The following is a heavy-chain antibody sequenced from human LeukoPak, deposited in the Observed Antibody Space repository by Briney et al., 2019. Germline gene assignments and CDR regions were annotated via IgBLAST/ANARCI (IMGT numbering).Heavy chain of an antibody. J-gene: IGHJ1*01. CDR3: ARRLLGYCSGGSCYSGYFQH. CDR1: GFTFSDYY. V-gene: IGHV4-34*01. Sequence: GSLRLSCTASGFTFSDYYMSWIRQPPGKGLEWIGEINHSGSTNSNPSLKSRVTISVDTSKNQFSLKLSSVTAADTAVYYCARRLLGYCSGGSCYSGYFQHWGQGTLVTVSS. CDR2: INHSGST. D-gene: IGHD2-15*01.